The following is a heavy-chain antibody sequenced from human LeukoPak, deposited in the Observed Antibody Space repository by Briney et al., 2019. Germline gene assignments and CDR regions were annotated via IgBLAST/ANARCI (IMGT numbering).Heavy chain of an antibody. Sequence: SSVKVSSKASGGTFSSYAISWVRQAPGQGLEWMGGIIPIFGTANYAQKFQGRVTITTDESTSTAYMELSSLRSEDTAVYYCARGYSGYDSADYWGQGTLVTVSS. CDR1: GGTFSSYA. J-gene: IGHJ4*02. D-gene: IGHD5-12*01. CDR3: ARGYSGYDSADY. CDR2: IIPIFGTA. V-gene: IGHV1-69*05.